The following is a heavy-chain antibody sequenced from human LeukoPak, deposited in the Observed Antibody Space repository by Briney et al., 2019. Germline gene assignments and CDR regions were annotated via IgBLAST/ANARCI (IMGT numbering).Heavy chain of an antibody. D-gene: IGHD2-15*01. J-gene: IGHJ4*02. V-gene: IGHV3-23*01. CDR1: GFTFSSYA. Sequence: PGGSLRLSCAASGFTFSSYAMSWVRQAPGKGLEWVSAISGSGGSTYYADSVKGRFTISRDNSKNTLYLQMNSLRAEDTAVYYCAKDLALRDIVVVVAATRSPIDYWGQGTLVTVSS. CDR3: AKDLALRDIVVVVAATRSPIDY. CDR2: ISGSGGST.